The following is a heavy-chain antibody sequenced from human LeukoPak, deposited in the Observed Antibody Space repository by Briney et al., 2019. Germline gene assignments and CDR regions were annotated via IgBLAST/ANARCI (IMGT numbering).Heavy chain of an antibody. D-gene: IGHD1-14*01. V-gene: IGHV1-3*03. J-gene: IGHJ3*01. CDR1: GYTVTSYT. Sequence: ASVKVSCKASGYTVTSYTIHWGRQAPGQRLEWMGWISVGRGDSKCSQEFQGRVTLTRDTSATTAYLEVSSLRPEDMAVYYCARERGIRDAFDFWGQGTMVTVSS. CDR3: ARERGIRDAFDF. CDR2: ISVGRGDS.